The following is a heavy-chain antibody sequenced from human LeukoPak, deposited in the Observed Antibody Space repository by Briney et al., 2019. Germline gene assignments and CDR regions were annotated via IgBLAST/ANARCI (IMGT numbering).Heavy chain of an antibody. CDR1: GFTFSDYY. CDR3: ASGTYYYDSSGQRGDY. V-gene: IGHV3-11*01. Sequence: PGGSLRLSCVASGFTFSDYYMGWIRQAPGKGLEWISYITNNGRAMFYADSLKGRLTIFRDNAKNSLYLQMNSLRAEDTAVYYCASGTYYYDSSGQRGDYWGQGTLVTVSS. CDR2: ITNNGRAM. J-gene: IGHJ4*02. D-gene: IGHD3-22*01.